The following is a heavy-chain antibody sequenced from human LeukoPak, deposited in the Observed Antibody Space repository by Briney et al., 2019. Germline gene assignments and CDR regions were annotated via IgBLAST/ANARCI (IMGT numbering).Heavy chain of an antibody. J-gene: IGHJ4*02. CDR1: GGSFSGYY. Sequence: PETLSLTCAVYGGSFSGYYWSWIRQPPGKGLEWIGEINHSGSTNYNPSLKSRVTISVDTSKNQFSLKLSSVTAADTAVYYCARTLSFWSGYYEDYWGQGTLVTVSS. D-gene: IGHD3-3*01. CDR2: INHSGST. CDR3: ARTLSFWSGYYEDY. V-gene: IGHV4-34*01.